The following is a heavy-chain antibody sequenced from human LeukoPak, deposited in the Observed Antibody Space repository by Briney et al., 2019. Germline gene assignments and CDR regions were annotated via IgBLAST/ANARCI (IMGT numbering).Heavy chain of an antibody. CDR3: AHSGDGYNFGAFDF. CDR1: GFSLTTSGVY. V-gene: IGHV2-5*01. Sequence: SGPTLVKPTQTLTLTCTFSGFSLTTSGVYVGWIRQPPGKALEWLALIYWNDDNRYRPSLKTRLTITKDTSKNQVVLTMTNMDPVDTATYYCAHSGDGYNFGAFDFWGQGTLVIVSS. CDR2: IYWNDDN. D-gene: IGHD5-24*01. J-gene: IGHJ4*02.